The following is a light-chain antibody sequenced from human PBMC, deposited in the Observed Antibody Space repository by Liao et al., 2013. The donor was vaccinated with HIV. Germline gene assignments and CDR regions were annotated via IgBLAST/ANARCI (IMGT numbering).Light chain of an antibody. Sequence: SYELTQPPSVSVSPGQTARITCSGDALPKQYAFWYQQKPGQAPVLVIYKDIERPSGIPERFSASSSGTTVTLTISGVQAEDEADYYCQSADMWGTEVFGGGTKLSVL. CDR3: QSADMWGTEV. CDR2: KDI. J-gene: IGLJ2*01. CDR1: ALPKQY. V-gene: IGLV3-25*03.